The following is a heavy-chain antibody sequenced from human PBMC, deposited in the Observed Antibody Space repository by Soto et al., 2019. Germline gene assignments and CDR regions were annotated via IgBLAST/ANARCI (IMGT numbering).Heavy chain of an antibody. CDR2: IWYDGNNK. CDR3: AKERGASWIYYFDY. V-gene: IGHV3-33*06. J-gene: IGHJ4*02. D-gene: IGHD2-2*03. CDR1: GFTFSSYG. Sequence: SGGSLRLSCAASGFTFSSYGMHWVRQAPGKGLEWVAVIWYDGNNKYYADSVKGRFTISRDNSKNTLYLQMNSLRAEDTAVYYCAKERGASWIYYFDYWGQGTLVTVSS.